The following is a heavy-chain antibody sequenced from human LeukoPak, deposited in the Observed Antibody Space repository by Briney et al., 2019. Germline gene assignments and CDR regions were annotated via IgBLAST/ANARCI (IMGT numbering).Heavy chain of an antibody. J-gene: IGHJ4*02. D-gene: IGHD5-12*01. V-gene: IGHV4-59*01. CDR2: IYYSGST. CDR3: ARSRGYSGYDPDY. CDR1: GGSISSYY. Sequence: SSETLSLTCTVSGGSISSYYWSWIRQPPGKGLEWIGYIYYSGSTNYNPSLKSRVTISVDTSKNQFSLKLSSVTAADTAVYYCARSRGYSGYDPDYWGQGTLVTVSS.